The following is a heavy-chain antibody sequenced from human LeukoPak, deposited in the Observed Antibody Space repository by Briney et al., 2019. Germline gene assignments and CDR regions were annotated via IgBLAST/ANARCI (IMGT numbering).Heavy chain of an antibody. J-gene: IGHJ6*03. D-gene: IGHD6-13*01. V-gene: IGHV4-61*02. CDR2: IYTSGNT. Sequence: SQTLSLTCTVSGGSISSGSYYWSWIRQPAGKGLEWIGRIYTSGNTNYNPSLKSRVTISVDTSKNQFSLKLSSVTAADTAVYYCASSSSYSSSWGYYYYYYYMDVWGKGTTVTVSS. CDR1: GGSISSGSYY. CDR3: ASSSSYSSSWGYYYYYYYMDV.